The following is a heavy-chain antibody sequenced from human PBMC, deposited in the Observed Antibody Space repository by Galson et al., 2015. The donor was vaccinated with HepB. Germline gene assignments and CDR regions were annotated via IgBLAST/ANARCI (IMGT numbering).Heavy chain of an antibody. CDR3: AMRTRYNWNDGDDAFDI. J-gene: IGHJ3*02. Sequence: SVKVSCKASGGTFSSYTISWVRQAPGQGLEWMGRIIPILGIANYAQKFQGRVTITADKSTSTAYMELSSLRSQDTAVYYCAMRTRYNWNDGDDAFDIWGQGTMVTVSS. CDR1: GGTFSSYT. CDR2: IIPILGIA. V-gene: IGHV1-69*02. D-gene: IGHD1-20*01.